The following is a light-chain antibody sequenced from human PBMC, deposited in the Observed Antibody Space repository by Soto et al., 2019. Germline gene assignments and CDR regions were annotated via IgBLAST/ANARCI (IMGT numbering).Light chain of an antibody. V-gene: IGLV2-18*02. CDR3: TSYTSTSTYV. CDR2: EVS. CDR1: SSDVGSSNH. Sequence: QSALNQPPSVSGSPGQSVTISCTGTSSDVGSSNHVSWYQQPPGTAPKLMIYEVSNRPSGVPDRFSGSKSGNTASLTVSGLQAEDEADYYCTSYTSTSTYVFGTGTKVTVL. J-gene: IGLJ1*01.